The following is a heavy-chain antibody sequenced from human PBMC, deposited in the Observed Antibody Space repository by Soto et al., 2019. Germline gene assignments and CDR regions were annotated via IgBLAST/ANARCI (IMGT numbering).Heavy chain of an antibody. CDR1: GFTFTASA. Sequence: QMQLVQSGPEVQKPGTSVKVSCKASGFTFTASAVQWVRQARGQRLEWIGWIVVGSGKTNYAENFRERVTITRDTSTSTAYMEVTGLRSEDTAVYYCAGGGYAKLRYYPSAYYYGMDVWGQGTTVTVSS. D-gene: IGHD3-16*01. V-gene: IGHV1-58*01. CDR2: IVVGSGKT. CDR3: AGGGYAKLRYYPSAYYYGMDV. J-gene: IGHJ6*02.